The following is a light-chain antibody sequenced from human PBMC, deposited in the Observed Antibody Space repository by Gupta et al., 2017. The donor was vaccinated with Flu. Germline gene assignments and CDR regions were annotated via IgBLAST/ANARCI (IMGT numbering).Light chain of an antibody. Sequence: PGERATRSCRASQSVSSYLAWYQQKPGQAPRLLIYDASNRATGIPARFSGSGSWTDFTLTISSLEPEDFAVYYCQQRSNWPTFGQGTRLEIK. V-gene: IGKV3-11*01. J-gene: IGKJ5*01. CDR3: QQRSNWPT. CDR1: QSVSSY. CDR2: DAS.